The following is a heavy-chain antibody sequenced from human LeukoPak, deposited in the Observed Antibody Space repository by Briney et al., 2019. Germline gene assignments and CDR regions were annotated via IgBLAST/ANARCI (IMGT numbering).Heavy chain of an antibody. J-gene: IGHJ6*04. CDR1: GYSISSGYY. Sequence: PSETLSLTCTVSGYSISSGYYWGWIRQPPGKGLEWIGSIYHSGSTYYNPSLKSRVTISVDTSKNQFSLKLSSVSAADTAVYYCARDVPVVVPAAMPMDVWGKGTTVTVSS. CDR2: IYHSGST. V-gene: IGHV4-38-2*02. CDR3: ARDVPVVVPAAMPMDV. D-gene: IGHD2-2*01.